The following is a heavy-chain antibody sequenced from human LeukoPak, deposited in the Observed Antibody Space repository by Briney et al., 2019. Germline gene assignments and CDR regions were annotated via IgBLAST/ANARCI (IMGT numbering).Heavy chain of an antibody. CDR3: ARGEYQLLSLYYYYGMDV. CDR2: ISIRSSYI. D-gene: IGHD2-2*01. CDR1: GFTFSSYS. Sequence: GGSLRLSCAASGFTFSSYSMNWVRQAPGKGLEWVSSISIRSSYIYYADSVKGRFTISRDNAKISLYLQMNSLRAEDTAVYYCARGEYQLLSLYYYYGMDVWGQGTTVTVSS. V-gene: IGHV3-21*01. J-gene: IGHJ6*02.